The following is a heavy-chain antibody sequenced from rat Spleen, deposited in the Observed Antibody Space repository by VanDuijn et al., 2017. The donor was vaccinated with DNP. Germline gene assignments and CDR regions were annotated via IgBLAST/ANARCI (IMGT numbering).Heavy chain of an antibody. D-gene: IGHD1-4*01. Sequence: EVQLVESGGGLVQPGRSLKLSCAASGFTFSNFYMAWVRQAPTKGLEWVASISTGGDTYYPDSVKGRFTISRDDARNTLYLQMDSLRSEDTATYYCARGNTNYPYWYFDFWGPGTMVTVSS. J-gene: IGHJ1*01. CDR1: GFTFSNFY. CDR3: ARGNTNYPYWYFDF. V-gene: IGHV5-25*01. CDR2: ISTGGDT.